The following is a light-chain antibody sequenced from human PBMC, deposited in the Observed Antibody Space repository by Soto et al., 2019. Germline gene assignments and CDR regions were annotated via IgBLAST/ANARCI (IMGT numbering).Light chain of an antibody. CDR1: KVIGSC. CDR3: QQYDSYSVLT. J-gene: IGKJ4*01. V-gene: IGKV1-5*03. Sequence: DIQMTQSPSTLPDSLENRATIICRASKVIGSCWAWYQQKPGKAPKLPIYKASSLESGVPSRFSGSGSGTEFTLTISSLQPDDFATYYCQQYDSYSVLTFGGGTKVEIK. CDR2: KAS.